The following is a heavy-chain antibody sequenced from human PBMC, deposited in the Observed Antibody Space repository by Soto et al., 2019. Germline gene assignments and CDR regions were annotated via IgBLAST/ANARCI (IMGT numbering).Heavy chain of an antibody. CDR3: AAREASSRNLAPYYLDF. J-gene: IGHJ4*02. Sequence: PSETLSLTCTVSGGSMRNYFWTWIRQPPGKGLEWIGYIHYSGTTSFFPSYNPSLRSRVTISEDTSKNQFSLKLFSVTTADTPVYSCAAREASSRNLAPYYLDFWGQGTLVTVSS. CDR2: IHYSGTT. CDR1: GGSMRNYF. D-gene: IGHD6-13*01. V-gene: IGHV4-59*01.